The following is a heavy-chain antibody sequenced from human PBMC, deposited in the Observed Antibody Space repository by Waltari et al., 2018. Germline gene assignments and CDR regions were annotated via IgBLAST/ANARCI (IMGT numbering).Heavy chain of an antibody. CDR1: GFSFSHYP. CDR2: MNAEGRSR. D-gene: IGHD4-17*01. V-gene: IGHV3-23*01. CDR3: AKADFGDPFWYFVL. Sequence: AASGFSFSHYPMAWVRQAPGKGLEWVSTMNAEGRSRNYADSVKGRFTISRDNSQNTLDLQINTLRAEDTAVYFCAKADFGDPFWYFVLWGRGTLVTVSA. J-gene: IGHJ2*01.